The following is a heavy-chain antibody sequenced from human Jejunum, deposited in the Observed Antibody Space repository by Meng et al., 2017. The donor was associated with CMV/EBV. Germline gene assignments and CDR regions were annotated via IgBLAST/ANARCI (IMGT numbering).Heavy chain of an antibody. J-gene: IGHJ4*02. CDR1: GFFLSTYP. CDR3: ARPAYIDRGGFDY. Sequence: ASGFFLSTYPTFWVRQSPGKGLEWVSSISPTTGNISYADSVKGRFTISRDTSENTLYLQMNSLRAADTAIYYCARPAYIDRGGFDYWGQGTLVTVSS. V-gene: IGHV3-23*01. CDR2: ISPTTGNI. D-gene: IGHD3-16*01.